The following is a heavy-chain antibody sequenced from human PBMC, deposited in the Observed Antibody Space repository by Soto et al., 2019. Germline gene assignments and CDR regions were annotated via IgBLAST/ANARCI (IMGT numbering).Heavy chain of an antibody. CDR2: IYYSGTT. Sequence: QVQLQESGPGLVKPSQTLSLTCSVSGGSISSGYYYWSWIRQHPGKGLEWIGYIYYSGTTYYNPSLKSRVTISLDTSKNQFSLNLTSVTAADTAVYYCARAEGYSSTWDLFDPWGQGTLVTVSS. CDR1: GGSISSGYYY. J-gene: IGHJ5*02. CDR3: ARAEGYSSTWDLFDP. D-gene: IGHD6-13*01. V-gene: IGHV4-31*03.